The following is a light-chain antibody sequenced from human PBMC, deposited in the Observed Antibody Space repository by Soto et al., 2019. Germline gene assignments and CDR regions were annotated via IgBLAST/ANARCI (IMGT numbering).Light chain of an antibody. CDR2: QAS. CDR3: QQYHSYPWT. Sequence: DLQMTQSPSTLSASVGDRVTITCRASQCVSNWLAWYHQKPGKAPKVLMYQASKLENGVPSRFSGSGSGTDFTLTISSLQPDDFGTYYCQQYHSYPWTFGQGTNVEF. J-gene: IGKJ1*01. V-gene: IGKV1-5*03. CDR1: QCVSNW.